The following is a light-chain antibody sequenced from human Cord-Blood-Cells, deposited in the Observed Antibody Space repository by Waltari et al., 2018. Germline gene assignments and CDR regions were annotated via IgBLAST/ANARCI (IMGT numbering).Light chain of an antibody. J-gene: IGLJ2*01. CDR1: SSNIGAGYD. CDR3: QSYDSSLSGSV. CDR2: GNS. Sequence: QSVLTQPPSVSGAPGQRVTISCTGSSSNIGAGYDVHWYQQLPGTAPKLLIYGNSNRPSGVPDRFSGSKSGTSASLASTGLQAEGAADYYCQSYDSSLSGSVFGGGTKLTVL. V-gene: IGLV1-40*01.